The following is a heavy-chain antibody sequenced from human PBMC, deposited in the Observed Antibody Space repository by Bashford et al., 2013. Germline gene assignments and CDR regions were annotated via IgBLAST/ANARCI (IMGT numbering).Heavy chain of an antibody. V-gene: IGHV4-31*03. J-gene: IGHJ4*02. D-gene: IGHD3-3*01. CDR3: ASRAYDFWSGYYRLFDY. CDR2: IYYSGST. Sequence: SETLSLTCTVSGGSISSGGYYWSWIRQHPGKGLEWIGYIYYSGSTYYNPSLKSRVTISVDTSKNQFSLKLSSVTAADTAVYYCASRAYDFWSGYYRLFDYWGQGTLVTVSS. CDR1: GGSISSGGYY.